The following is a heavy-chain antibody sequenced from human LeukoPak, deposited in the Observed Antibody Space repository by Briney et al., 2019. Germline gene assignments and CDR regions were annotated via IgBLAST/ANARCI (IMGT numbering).Heavy chain of an antibody. Sequence: GRSLRLSCAASGFTFSSYGMHWVRQPPGKGLEWVAVISYDGSNKYYEDSVKGRFTISRDNSKNTLYLQMNSLRAEDTAVYYCARARGYSYGDLPGYYGMDVWGQGTTVTVSS. CDR1: GFTFSSYG. CDR3: ARARGYSYGDLPGYYGMDV. J-gene: IGHJ6*02. D-gene: IGHD5-18*01. CDR2: ISYDGSNK. V-gene: IGHV3-30*03.